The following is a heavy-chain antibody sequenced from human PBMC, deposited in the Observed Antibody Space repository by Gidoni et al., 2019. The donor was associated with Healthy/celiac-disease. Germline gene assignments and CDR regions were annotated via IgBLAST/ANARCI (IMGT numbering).Heavy chain of an antibody. CDR1: GGSISSSSYY. CDR3: ARIAAAGRHYYYYGMDV. Sequence: QLQLQESGPGLVKPSETLSLTCTVSGGSISSSSYYWGWIRQPPGKGLEWIGSIYYSGSTYYNPSLKSRVTISVDTSKNQFSLKLSSVTAADTAVYYCARIAAAGRHYYYYGMDVWGQGTTVTVSS. V-gene: IGHV4-39*01. D-gene: IGHD6-13*01. CDR2: IYYSGST. J-gene: IGHJ6*02.